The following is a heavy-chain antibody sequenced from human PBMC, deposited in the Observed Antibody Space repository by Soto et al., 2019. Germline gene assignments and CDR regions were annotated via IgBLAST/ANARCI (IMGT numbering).Heavy chain of an antibody. V-gene: IGHV2-5*02. J-gene: IGHJ6*02. CDR1: GFSIDTSGVG. CDR2: IYWDEEK. Sequence: SGPTPVNPTQTLTLTCTLSGFSIDTSGVGVDWIRQTPGKALEWLAVIYWDEEKRYSPSLKSRLTITKGTSENQVVLIMTNIDPADTATYFCAHSRILLGQSNTTFELYGMDVWGQGTSVTVSS. CDR3: AHSRILLGQSNTTFELYGMDV. D-gene: IGHD3-3*02.